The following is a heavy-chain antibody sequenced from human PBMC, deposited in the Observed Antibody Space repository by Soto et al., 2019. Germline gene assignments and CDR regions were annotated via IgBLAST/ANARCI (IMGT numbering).Heavy chain of an antibody. CDR3: AKDLSSNGLGCGH. D-gene: IGHD2-21*01. V-gene: IGHV3-30*18. Sequence: GGSLRLSCEVSGFIINAYAMHWFRQAPGKGLQWVAVTRFDGSTEYSADSERGRFTVSRDISRNTFFLQLTNLRPDDTAMYYCAKDLSSNGLGCGHWGQGALVTVSS. J-gene: IGHJ4*02. CDR2: TRFDGSTE. CDR1: GFIINAYA.